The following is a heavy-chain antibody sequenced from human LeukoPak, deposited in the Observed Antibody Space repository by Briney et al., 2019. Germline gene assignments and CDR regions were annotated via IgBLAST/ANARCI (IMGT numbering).Heavy chain of an antibody. J-gene: IGHJ4*02. CDR3: ARSRSGTRWSISIDY. D-gene: IGHD3-10*01. V-gene: IGHV4-39*01. CDR1: GGSVSGDSYD. Sequence: SETLSLTCSVSGGSVSGDSYDWGWIRQPPGKGLEWIGSIHYSGSTYYSPSLKSRVTISVDTSKNQYSLRLSSVTAADTALYYCARSRSGTRWSISIDYWGQGTLVTVSS. CDR2: IHYSGST.